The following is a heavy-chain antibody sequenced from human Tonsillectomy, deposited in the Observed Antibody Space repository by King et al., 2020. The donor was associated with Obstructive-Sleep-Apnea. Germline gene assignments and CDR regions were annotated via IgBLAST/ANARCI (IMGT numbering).Heavy chain of an antibody. CDR3: ARGSTGARFDY. V-gene: IGHV4-39*07. Sequence: QLQESGPGLVKPSETLSRTFTVSGGSISSSSYYWGLIPPPPGKGLGWIGTICYSGSTYYKPSLKGRVTISVDTSKNHFSLRRSSVTAADTAVYYCARGSTGARFDYWGQGTLVTVSS. CDR2: ICYSGST. D-gene: IGHD5/OR15-5a*01. J-gene: IGHJ4*02. CDR1: GGSISSSSYY.